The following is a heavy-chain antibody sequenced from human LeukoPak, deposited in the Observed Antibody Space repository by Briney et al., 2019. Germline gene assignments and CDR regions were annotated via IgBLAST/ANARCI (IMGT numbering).Heavy chain of an antibody. J-gene: IGHJ3*02. CDR3: ASFTVFELRPGFAPEDDAFDI. D-gene: IGHD3-3*01. CDR1: GSTFRSYG. Sequence: GGSLRLSCAASGSTFRSYGMHWVCQAPGKGLEWVAVISYDGSNKYYADSVRVRFTFSRDNSKNTLYLKMNSLKAEDTAVYYCASFTVFELRPGFAPEDDAFDIWGQGTMVTASS. V-gene: IGHV3-30*03. CDR2: ISYDGSNK.